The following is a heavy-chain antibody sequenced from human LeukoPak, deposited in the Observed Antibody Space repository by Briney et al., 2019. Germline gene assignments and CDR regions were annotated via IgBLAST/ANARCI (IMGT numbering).Heavy chain of an antibody. V-gene: IGHV1-69*05. J-gene: IGHJ6*03. CDR3: ARNLGYCSSTSCYANVYYYYYIAV. CDR1: GGTFSSYA. CDR2: IIPIFGTA. D-gene: IGHD2-2*01. Sequence: ASVKVSCKASGGTFSSYAISWVRQAPGQGLEWMGGIIPIFGTANYAQKFQGRVTITTDESTSTAYMERSSLRSEDTAVYYCARNLGYCSSTSCYANVYYYYYIAVWGKGTTVTVSS.